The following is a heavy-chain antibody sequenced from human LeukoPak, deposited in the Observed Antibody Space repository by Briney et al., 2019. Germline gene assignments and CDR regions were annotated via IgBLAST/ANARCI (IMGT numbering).Heavy chain of an antibody. CDR2: IYTSGST. J-gene: IGHJ4*02. Sequence: PSETLSLTCTVSGGSISSYYWSWIRQPPGKGLEWIGYIYTSGSTNYNPSLKSRVTISVDRSKNQFSLKLSSVTAADTAVYYCARVKRGSGSYYYDYWGQGTLVTVSS. CDR1: GGSISSYY. CDR3: ARVKRGSGSYYYDY. D-gene: IGHD3-10*01. V-gene: IGHV4-4*09.